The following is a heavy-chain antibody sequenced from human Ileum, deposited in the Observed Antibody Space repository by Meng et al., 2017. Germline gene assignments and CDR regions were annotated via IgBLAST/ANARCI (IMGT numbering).Heavy chain of an antibody. CDR1: GFTFSSYW. Sequence: EQVVELGGGLVQPGGSLRLSCAASGFTFSSYWMHWVRQAPGKGLVWVARINTDGSDTRYADSVKGRFTISRDNAQNMVYLQMNSLRAEDTAVYYCARDKPHNWFDPWGQGTLVTVSS. CDR2: INTDGSDT. V-gene: IGHV3-74*01. J-gene: IGHJ5*02. CDR3: ARDKPHNWFDP.